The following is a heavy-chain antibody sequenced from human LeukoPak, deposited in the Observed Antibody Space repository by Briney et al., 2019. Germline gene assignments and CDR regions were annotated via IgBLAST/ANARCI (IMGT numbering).Heavy chain of an antibody. CDR2: IYYSGST. D-gene: IGHD1-1*01. CDR1: GGSISSGGYY. V-gene: IGHV4-31*03. CDR3: AVLSWNPRNWFDP. Sequence: SQTLSLTCTVSGGSISSGGYYWSWIRQHPGKGLEWLGYIYYSGSTYYNPSLKSRVTISVDTSKNQFSLKLSSVTAADTAVYYCAVLSWNPRNWFDPWGQGTLVTVSS. J-gene: IGHJ5*02.